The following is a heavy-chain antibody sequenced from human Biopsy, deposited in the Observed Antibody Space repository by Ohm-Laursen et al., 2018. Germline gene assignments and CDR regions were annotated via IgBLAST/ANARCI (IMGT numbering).Heavy chain of an antibody. CDR3: ARGFGDHLSATDYGMDV. CDR1: GFTFSNYW. J-gene: IGHJ6*02. D-gene: IGHD4-17*01. CDR2: IYNLGTST. Sequence: GSLRLSCAASGFTFSNYWMHWVRQAPGKGLVWVSHIYNLGTSTNYADSVRGRFTISRDNAKNTLFLQMNSLRVEDTAVYFCARGFGDHLSATDYGMDVWGQGTTATVSS. V-gene: IGHV3-74*01.